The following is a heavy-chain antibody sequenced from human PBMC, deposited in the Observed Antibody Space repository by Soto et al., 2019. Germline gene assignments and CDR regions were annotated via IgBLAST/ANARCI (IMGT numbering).Heavy chain of an antibody. D-gene: IGHD3-10*01. CDR1: GFTFSSYG. J-gene: IGHJ4*02. Sequence: PGGSLRLSCAASGFTFSSYGMHWVRQAPGKGLEWVAVISYDGSNKYYADSVKGRFTISRDNSKNTLYLQMNSLRAEDTSVYYCARDLHGSGGLNDYWGQGTLVT. V-gene: IGHV3-30*03. CDR3: ARDLHGSGGLNDY. CDR2: ISYDGSNK.